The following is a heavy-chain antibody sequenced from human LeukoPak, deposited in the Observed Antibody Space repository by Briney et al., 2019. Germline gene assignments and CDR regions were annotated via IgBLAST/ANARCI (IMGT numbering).Heavy chain of an antibody. Sequence: ASVKVSCKASGYTFTSYDINWVRQATGQGLEWMGWMNPNSGNTGYAQKFQGRDTMTRNTSISTAYMELSSLRSEDTAVYYCARPAYCSSTSCRNWFDPWGQGTLVTVSS. J-gene: IGHJ5*02. CDR1: GYTFTSYD. V-gene: IGHV1-8*01. D-gene: IGHD2-2*01. CDR2: MNPNSGNT. CDR3: ARPAYCSSTSCRNWFDP.